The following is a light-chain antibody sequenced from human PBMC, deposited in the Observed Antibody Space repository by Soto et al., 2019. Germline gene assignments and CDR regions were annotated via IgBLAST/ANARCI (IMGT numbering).Light chain of an antibody. J-gene: IGKJ2*01. CDR2: QVS. CDR1: QSLVYSDGNTY. Sequence: DVVLTQSPLSLPVTLGQPASISCRSSQSLVYSDGNTYLNWFHQRPGQSPRRLINQVSNRESGVPARISGSGSDTVFTLEISRVEAEDVGFYYCMQGLHWPYTFGQGTKLEIK. V-gene: IGKV2-30*01. CDR3: MQGLHWPYT.